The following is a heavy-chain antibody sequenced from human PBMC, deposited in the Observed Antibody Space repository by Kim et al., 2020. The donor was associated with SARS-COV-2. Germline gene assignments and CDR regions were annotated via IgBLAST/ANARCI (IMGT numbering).Heavy chain of an antibody. V-gene: IGHV3-48*03. J-gene: IGHJ4*02. CDR3: ARDAFCSGGSCYERGFDY. D-gene: IGHD2-15*01. CDR2: ISSSGSTI. Sequence: GGSLRLSCAASGFTFSSYEMNWVRQAPGKGLEWVSYISSSGSTIYYADSVKGRFTISRDNAKNSLYLQMNSLRAEDTAVYYCARDAFCSGGSCYERGFDYWGQGTLVTVSS. CDR1: GFTFSSYE.